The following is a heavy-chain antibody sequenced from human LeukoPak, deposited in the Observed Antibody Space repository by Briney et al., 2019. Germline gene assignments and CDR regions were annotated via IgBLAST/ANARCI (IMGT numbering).Heavy chain of an antibody. V-gene: IGHV1-69*05. Sequence: SVKVSCKASGGTFSSYAISWVRQAPGQGLEWMGGIIPIFGTANYAQKFQGRVTITTDESTSTAYMELSSLRSEDTAVYYCARDVAIPPPKNYYYVDVWGKGTTVTVSS. CDR1: GGTFSSYA. CDR2: IIPIFGTA. D-gene: IGHD2-21*01. CDR3: ARDVAIPPPKNYYYVDV. J-gene: IGHJ6*03.